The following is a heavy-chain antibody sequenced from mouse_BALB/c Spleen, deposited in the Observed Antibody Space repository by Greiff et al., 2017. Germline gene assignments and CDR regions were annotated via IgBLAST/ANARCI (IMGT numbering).Heavy chain of an antibody. CDR3: ARERDGLYAMDY. V-gene: IGHV1-55*01. J-gene: IGHJ4*01. CDR2: IYPGSGST. CDR1: GYNFTSYW. D-gene: IGHD2-3*01. Sequence: VQLQQPGAELVKPGTSVKLSCKASGYNFTSYWINWVKLRPGQGLEWIGDIYPGSGSTNYNEKFKSKATLTVDTSSSTAYMQLSSLASEDSALYYCARERDGLYAMDYWGQGTSVTVSS.